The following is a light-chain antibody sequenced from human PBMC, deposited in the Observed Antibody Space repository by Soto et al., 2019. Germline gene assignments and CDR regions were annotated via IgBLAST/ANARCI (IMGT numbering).Light chain of an antibody. Sequence: IVLTPSPGTLSLSPGERATLSCRASQSVSSSYLAWYQQKPGQPPRLLIYGASSRGTGIPDRFSGSGSGTDFTLTITRLEPEDFAVYYCQHDRTSFGGGTKVEIK. CDR2: GAS. J-gene: IGKJ4*01. CDR3: QHDRTS. V-gene: IGKV3-20*01. CDR1: QSVSSSY.